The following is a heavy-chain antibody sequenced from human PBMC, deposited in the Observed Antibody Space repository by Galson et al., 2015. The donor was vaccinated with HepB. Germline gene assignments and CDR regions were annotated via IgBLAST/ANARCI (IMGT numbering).Heavy chain of an antibody. D-gene: IGHD3-22*01. J-gene: IGHJ4*02. CDR2: ISDYNGKT. CDR1: GYSFSNYG. V-gene: IGHV1-18*04. Sequence: SVKVSCKASGYSFSNYGINWVRQAPGQGLEWMGWISDYNGKTNYAQKFQGRVTMTTDTSTRNAYMELRRLRSDDTAVYFCARDGSTNYYDSRSYYPTDYWGQGTLVTVSS. CDR3: ARDGSTNYYDSRSYYPTDY.